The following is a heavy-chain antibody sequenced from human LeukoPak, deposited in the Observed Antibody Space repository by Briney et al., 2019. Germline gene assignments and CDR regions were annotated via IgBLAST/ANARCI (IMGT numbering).Heavy chain of an antibody. Sequence: SETLSLTCAVYGGSFSGYYWSWIRQPPGKGLEWIGEINHSGSTNYNPSLKSRVTISVDTSKNQFSLKLSSVTAADTAVYYCARGYDSSGYYIPIYFDYWGQGTLVTVSS. CDR3: ARGYDSSGYYIPIYFDY. CDR2: INHSGST. J-gene: IGHJ4*02. CDR1: GGSFSGYY. D-gene: IGHD3-22*01. V-gene: IGHV4-34*01.